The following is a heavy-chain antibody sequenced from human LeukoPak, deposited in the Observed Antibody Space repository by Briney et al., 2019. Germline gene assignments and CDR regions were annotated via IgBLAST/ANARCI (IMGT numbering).Heavy chain of an antibody. Sequence: GGSLRLSCAASGFTLSTYAMTWVRQVPGKGLEWVSVISGSGSSTYYTDSVKGRFTISRDNSKNTLYLQMNSLRAEDTAVYYCAKDPDTHSGWSLPYYFDYWGQGTLVTVSA. CDR3: AKDPDTHSGWSLPYYFDY. CDR2: ISGSGSST. CDR1: GFTLSTYA. J-gene: IGHJ4*02. V-gene: IGHV3-23*01. D-gene: IGHD6-19*01.